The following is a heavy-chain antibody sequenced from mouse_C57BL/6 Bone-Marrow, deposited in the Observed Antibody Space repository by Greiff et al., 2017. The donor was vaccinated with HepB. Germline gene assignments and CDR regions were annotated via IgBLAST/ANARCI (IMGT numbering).Heavy chain of an antibody. V-gene: IGHV5-16*01. CDR1: GFTFSDYY. CDR3: AREGSYYYGSSYWYFDV. CDR2: INYDGSST. J-gene: IGHJ1*03. Sequence: EVQLVESEGGLVQPGSSMKLSCTASGFTFSDYYMAWVRQVPEKGLEWVANINYDGSSTYYLDSLKSRFIISRDNAKNILYLQMSSLKSEDTATYYCAREGSYYYGSSYWYFDVWGTGTTVTASS. D-gene: IGHD1-1*01.